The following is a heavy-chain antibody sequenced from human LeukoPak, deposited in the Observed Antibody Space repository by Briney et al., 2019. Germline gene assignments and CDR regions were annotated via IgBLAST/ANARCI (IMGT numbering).Heavy chain of an antibody. CDR1: GFSFSGHW. J-gene: IGHJ4*02. D-gene: IGHD6-19*01. CDR2: IKAYRSEK. CDR3: AYRSNFEY. Sequence: PGGSLRLSCAASGFSFSGHWMNWVRQPPGKGLEWVANIKAYRSEKYYVDSVKGRFTISRDDAKRTVDLQMDNLRAEDTAIYYCAYRSNFEYWGQGALVTVSS. V-gene: IGHV3-7*05.